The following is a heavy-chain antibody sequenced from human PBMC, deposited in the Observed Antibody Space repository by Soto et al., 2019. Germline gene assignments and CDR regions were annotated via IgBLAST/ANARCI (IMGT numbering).Heavy chain of an antibody. Sequence: QVQLVQSGAEVKKPGASVKVSCKASGYTFTSYDINWVRQATGQGLEWMGWMNPNSGNKGYAQKFQGRVTMTRNTSISTAYMELSSLRSEDTAVYYCARGGSSPRRQWKGGMDVWGQGTTVTVSS. CDR3: ARGGSSPRRQWKGGMDV. CDR2: MNPNSGNK. J-gene: IGHJ6*02. V-gene: IGHV1-8*01. D-gene: IGHD6-6*01. CDR1: GYTFTSYD.